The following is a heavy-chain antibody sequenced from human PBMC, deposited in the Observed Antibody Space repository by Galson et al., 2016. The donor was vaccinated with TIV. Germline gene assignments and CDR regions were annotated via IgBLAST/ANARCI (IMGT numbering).Heavy chain of an antibody. Sequence: SLRLSCAASGFTFGHYAVNWFRQAPGKGLEWVGFITSKTYGATTEYAASVKGRFTISRDDSRNIAYLQMNSLKTEDTAVYYCTRNARGSTRNAFDIWGQGTVVTVSS. J-gene: IGHJ3*02. CDR1: GFTFGHYA. CDR3: TRNARGSTRNAFDI. V-gene: IGHV3-49*03. D-gene: IGHD1-1*01. CDR2: ITSKTYGATT.